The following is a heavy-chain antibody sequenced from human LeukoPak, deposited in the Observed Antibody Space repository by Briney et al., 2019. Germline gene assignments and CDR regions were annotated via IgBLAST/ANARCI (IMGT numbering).Heavy chain of an antibody. Sequence: ASVKVSCKASGYTFTGYYMHWVRQAPGQGLEWMGRINPNSGGTNYAQKFQGRVTMTRDTSISTAYMELSRLRSDGTAVYYCARDLGYYGSGRPNTLDYWGQGTLVTVSS. D-gene: IGHD3-10*01. J-gene: IGHJ4*02. CDR3: ARDLGYYGSGRPNTLDY. CDR2: INPNSGGT. CDR1: GYTFTGYY. V-gene: IGHV1-2*06.